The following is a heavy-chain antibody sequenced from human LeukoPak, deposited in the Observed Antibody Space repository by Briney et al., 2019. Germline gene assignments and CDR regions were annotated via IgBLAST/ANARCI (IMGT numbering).Heavy chain of an antibody. CDR3: ARQEAYYYDNSGFPRPYYFDY. J-gene: IGHJ4*02. Sequence: SETLSLTCTVSGGSISSSGFFWGWIRQPPGKGLEWIGSIYYSGTPYYNPSLKSRVTISVDTSKNQFPLKLSSVTAADTAVYYCARQEAYYYDNSGFPRPYYFDYWGQGTLVTVSS. D-gene: IGHD3-22*01. CDR1: GGSISSSGFF. V-gene: IGHV4-39*01. CDR2: IYYSGTP.